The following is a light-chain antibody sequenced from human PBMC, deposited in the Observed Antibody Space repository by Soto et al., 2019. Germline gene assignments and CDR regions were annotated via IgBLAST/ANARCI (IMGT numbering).Light chain of an antibody. CDR1: SSDVGAYNF. J-gene: IGLJ3*02. CDR2: DVS. V-gene: IGLV2-11*01. Sequence: QSALTQPRSVSGSPGQSVTISCTGTSSDVGAYNFVSWYQQHPGRVPKLMIYDVSRRPSGVPDRFSGSKSGNTASLTISGLQAEDEADYYCCSDAGSYTLVFGGGTKLTVL. CDR3: CSDAGSYTLV.